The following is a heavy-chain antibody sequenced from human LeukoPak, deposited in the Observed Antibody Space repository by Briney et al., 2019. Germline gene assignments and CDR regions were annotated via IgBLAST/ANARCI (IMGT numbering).Heavy chain of an antibody. CDR3: ARGRAKDIVVVVAARKGLYNWFDP. CDR2: INHSGST. D-gene: IGHD2-15*01. CDR1: GGSFSGYY. J-gene: IGHJ5*02. Sequence: SETLSLTCAVYGGSFSGYYWSWIRQPPGKGLEWIGEINHSGSTNYNPSLKSRVTISVDTSKNQFSVQLSSVTAADTAVYYCARGRAKDIVVVVAARKGLYNWFDPWGQGTLVTVSS. V-gene: IGHV4-34*01.